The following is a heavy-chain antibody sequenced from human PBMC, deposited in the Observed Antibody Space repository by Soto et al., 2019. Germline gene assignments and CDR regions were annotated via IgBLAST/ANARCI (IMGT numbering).Heavy chain of an antibody. D-gene: IGHD6-19*01. J-gene: IGHJ4*02. CDR1: GGSVSSGSYY. V-gene: IGHV4-61*01. CDR2: IYYSGST. CDR3: ASDSSGWYDVSY. Sequence: QVQLQESGPGLVKPSETLSLTCTVSGGSVSSGSYYWSWIRQPPGKGLEWIGYIYYSGSTNYNPPRKRRVTISVDTSKNQCPLKLNSGTAGDTAAYYCASDSSGWYDVSYWGQGTLVTVSS.